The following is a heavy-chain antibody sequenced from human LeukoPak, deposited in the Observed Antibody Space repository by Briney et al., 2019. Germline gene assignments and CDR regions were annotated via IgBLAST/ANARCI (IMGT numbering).Heavy chain of an antibody. V-gene: IGHV3-53*01. CDR1: GFSVSNNY. D-gene: IGHD2-2*02. J-gene: IGHJ1*01. Sequence: GGSLRLSCAASGFSVSNNYMSWVRQAPGQGLEWVSVIYTGGSTYYADSVKGRFTISRDNSKNTLYLQMNSLRAEDTAVYYCAKEGPHRYCSSTSCYKGGYFQHWGQGTLVTVSS. CDR3: AKEGPHRYCSSTSCYKGGYFQH. CDR2: IYTGGST.